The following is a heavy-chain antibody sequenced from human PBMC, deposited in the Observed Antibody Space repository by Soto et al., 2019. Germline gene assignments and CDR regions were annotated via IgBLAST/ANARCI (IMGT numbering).Heavy chain of an antibody. D-gene: IGHD3-10*01. CDR2: ISSSSSYI. V-gene: IGHV3-21*01. CDR3: ARDTVRGGYYFDY. CDR1: GFTFSSYS. J-gene: IGHJ4*02. Sequence: PGGSLRLSCAASGFTFSSYSMNWVRQAPGKGLEWVSSISSSSSYIYYADSVKGRFTISRDNAKNSLYLQMNSLRAEDTAVYYCARDTVRGGYYFDYWGQGTLVTVSS.